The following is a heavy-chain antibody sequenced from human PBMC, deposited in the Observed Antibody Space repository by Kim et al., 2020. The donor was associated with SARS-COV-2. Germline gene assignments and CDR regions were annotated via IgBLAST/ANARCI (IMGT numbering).Heavy chain of an antibody. J-gene: IGHJ4*02. Sequence: KSRVTISVDTSKSQFSLKLSSVTAADTAVYYCANVRRRDGYNGAIGYFDYWGQGTLVTVSS. D-gene: IGHD5-12*01. CDR3: ANVRRRDGYNGAIGYFDY. V-gene: IGHV4-34*01.